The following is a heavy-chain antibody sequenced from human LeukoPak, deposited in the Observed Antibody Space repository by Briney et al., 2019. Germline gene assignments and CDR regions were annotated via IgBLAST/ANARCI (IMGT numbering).Heavy chain of an antibody. V-gene: IGHV1-2*02. CDR2: INLNSGGT. J-gene: IGHJ4*02. CDR3: ARESALDSSWSFDY. CDR1: GYTFTGYY. Sequence: GASVKVSCKASGYTFTGYYMHWVRQAPGQGLEWMGWINLNSGGTNYAQKFQGRVTMTRDTSISTAYMELSRLRSDDTAVYYCARESALDSSWSFDYWGQGTLVTVSS. D-gene: IGHD6-13*01.